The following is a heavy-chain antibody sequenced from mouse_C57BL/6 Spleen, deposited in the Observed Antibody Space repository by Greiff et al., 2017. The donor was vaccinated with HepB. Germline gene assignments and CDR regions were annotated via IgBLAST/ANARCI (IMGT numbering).Heavy chain of an antibody. CDR3: PYGNYFDY. Sequence: EVQLQESGAELVRPGASVKLSCTASGFNIKDDYMHWVKQRPEQGLEWIGWIDPENGDTEYASKFQGKATITADTSSNTAYLQLSRLTSEDTAVYYCPYGNYFDYWGQGTTLTVSS. D-gene: IGHD2-1*01. J-gene: IGHJ2*01. V-gene: IGHV14-4*01. CDR1: GFNIKDDY. CDR2: IDPENGDT.